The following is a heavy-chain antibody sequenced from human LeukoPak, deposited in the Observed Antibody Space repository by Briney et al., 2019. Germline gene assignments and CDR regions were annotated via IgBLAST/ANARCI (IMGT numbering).Heavy chain of an antibody. CDR1: GFSFNTFW. CDR3: ARDYDSSGYDSRLNY. V-gene: IGHV3-7*01. D-gene: IGHD3-22*01. Sequence: GGPLRLSCAASGFSFNTFWMTWVRQAPGKGLEWVANIKEDGSEKNYVDSVKGRFTIARDNAKNSVFLQMNSLRAEDTAVYYCARDYDSSGYDSRLNYWGRGTLVTVSS. J-gene: IGHJ4*02. CDR2: IKEDGSEK.